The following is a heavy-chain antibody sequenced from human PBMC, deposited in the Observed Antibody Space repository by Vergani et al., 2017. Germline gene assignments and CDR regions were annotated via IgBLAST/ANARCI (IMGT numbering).Heavy chain of an antibody. D-gene: IGHD1-7*01. CDR2: ISGSGGST. Sequence: EVQLLESGGGLVPPGGSLRLSCAASGFTFSSYAMSWVRQAPGKGLEWVSAISGSGGSTYYADSVKGRFTISRDNSKNTLYLQMNSLRAEDTAVYYCAKDRGTGTTHKYYFDYWGQGTLVTVSS. CDR1: GFTFSSYA. J-gene: IGHJ4*02. CDR3: AKDRGTGTTHKYYFDY. V-gene: IGHV3-23*01.